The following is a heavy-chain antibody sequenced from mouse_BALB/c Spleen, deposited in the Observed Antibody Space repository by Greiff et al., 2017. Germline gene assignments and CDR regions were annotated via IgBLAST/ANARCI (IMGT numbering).Heavy chain of an antibody. CDR3: ARDGYGTRYAMDY. J-gene: IGHJ4*01. V-gene: IGHV7-3*02. CDR2: IRNKANGYTT. D-gene: IGHD2-14*01. Sequence: EVQGVESGGGLVQPGGSLRLSCATSGFTFTDYYMSWVRQPPGKALEWLGFIRNKANGYTTEYSASVKGRFTISRDNSQSILYLQMNTLRAEDSATYYCARDGYGTRYAMDYWGQGTSVTVSS. CDR1: GFTFTDYY.